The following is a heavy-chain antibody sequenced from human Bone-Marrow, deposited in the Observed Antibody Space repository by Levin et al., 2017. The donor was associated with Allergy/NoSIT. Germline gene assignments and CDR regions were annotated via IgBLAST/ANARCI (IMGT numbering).Heavy chain of an antibody. J-gene: IGHJ4*02. CDR1: GFSFSTYS. CDR3: ARGRGSFYHLFDS. D-gene: IGHD1-26*01. V-gene: IGHV3-48*04. CDR2: ISSSSSNK. Sequence: GGSLRLSCAASGFSFSTYSMNWVRQAPGKGLEWVSYISSSSSNKYYADSVRGRFTISRDNAKNSLYLQMNSLRAEDTAVYYCARGRGSFYHLFDSWGQGTLVTVSS.